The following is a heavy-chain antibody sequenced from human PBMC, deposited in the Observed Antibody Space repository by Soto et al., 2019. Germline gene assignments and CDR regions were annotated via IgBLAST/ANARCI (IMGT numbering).Heavy chain of an antibody. CDR2: IRSRANNFAT. CDR1: GFIFSGSA. D-gene: IGHD2-2*02. J-gene: IGHJ6*02. V-gene: IGHV3-73*02. Sequence: EVQLVESGGGLVQPGGSLKLSCAASGFIFSGSAIHWVRQASGKGLEWVGRIRSRANNFATSSAASVKGRFPFSREDSKNTAYLQMNTQKPEDTAVYYCARGQGAAIGDYYYHGMDVCGQGTTVTVSS. CDR3: ARGQGAAIGDYYYHGMDV.